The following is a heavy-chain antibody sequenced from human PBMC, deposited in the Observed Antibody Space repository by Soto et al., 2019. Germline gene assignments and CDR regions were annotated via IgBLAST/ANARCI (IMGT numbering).Heavy chain of an antibody. CDR1: GYSFTSYW. D-gene: IGHD3-22*01. CDR2: IYPGDSDT. J-gene: IGHJ3*02. CDR3: ARQGSSGYYYVPAFDI. V-gene: IGHV5-51*01. Sequence: GESLKISCQASGYSFTSYWIGWVRQMPGKGMEWMGIIYPGDSDTRYSPSFQGQVTISADKSISTAYLQWSSLKASDTVMYYCARQGSSGYYYVPAFDIWGQGTMVTVSS.